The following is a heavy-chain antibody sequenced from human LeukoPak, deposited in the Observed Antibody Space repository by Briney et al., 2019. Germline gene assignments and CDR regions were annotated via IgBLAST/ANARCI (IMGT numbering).Heavy chain of an antibody. CDR2: IYYSGST. V-gene: IGHV4-39*01. J-gene: IGHJ4*02. CDR3: ASAGAPYYFDY. D-gene: IGHD3-10*01. CDR1: GGSISSSSYY. Sequence: SETLSLTCTVSGGSISSSSYYWGWIRQPPGKGLEWIGSIYYSGSTYYNPSLKSRVTISVDTSKNQFSLKLSSVTAADTAVCYCASAGAPYYFDYWGQGTLVTASS.